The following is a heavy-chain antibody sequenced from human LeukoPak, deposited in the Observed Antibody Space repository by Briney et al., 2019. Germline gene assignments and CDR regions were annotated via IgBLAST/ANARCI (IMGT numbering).Heavy chain of an antibody. CDR2: ICSSSSYI. CDR1: GFTFSSYS. D-gene: IGHD3-22*01. V-gene: IGHV3-21*01. CDR3: ARDPGIDYYDSSGYSDY. J-gene: IGHJ4*02. Sequence: GGSLRLSCAASGFTFSSYSMNWVRQAPGKGLEWVASICSSSSYIYYADSVKGRFTISRDNAKNSLYLQMNSLRAEDTAVYYCARDPGIDYYDSSGYSDYWGQGTLVTVSS.